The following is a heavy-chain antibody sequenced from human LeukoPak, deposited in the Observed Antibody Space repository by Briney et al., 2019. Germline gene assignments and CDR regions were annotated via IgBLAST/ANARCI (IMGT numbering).Heavy chain of an antibody. J-gene: IGHJ2*01. CDR1: GGSISSYY. V-gene: IGHV4-59*01. D-gene: IGHD4-17*01. Sequence: SETLSLTCTVSGGSISSYYWSWIRQPPGKGLEWIGYIYYSGSTNYNPSLTSRVTISVDTSKNQFSLKLSSVTAADTAVYYCARVATVPKIEYWYFDLWAVAPWSLSPQ. CDR3: ARVATVPKIEYWYFDL. CDR2: IYYSGST.